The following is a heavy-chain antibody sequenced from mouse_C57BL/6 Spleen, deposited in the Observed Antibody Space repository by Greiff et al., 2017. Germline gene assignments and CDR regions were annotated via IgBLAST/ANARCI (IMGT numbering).Heavy chain of an antibody. J-gene: IGHJ2*01. V-gene: IGHV1-64*01. CDR1: GYTFTSYW. CDR2: INPNSGST. CDR3: AISRGYGYFDY. Sequence: QVQLQQSGAELVKPGASVKLSCKASGYTFTSYWMHWVKQRPGQGLEWIGLINPNSGSTNYNEKFKGKATLTVDKSSSTAYMQLSSLTSEDSAGEYCAISRGYGYFDYWGQGTTLTVSS. D-gene: IGHD3-1*01.